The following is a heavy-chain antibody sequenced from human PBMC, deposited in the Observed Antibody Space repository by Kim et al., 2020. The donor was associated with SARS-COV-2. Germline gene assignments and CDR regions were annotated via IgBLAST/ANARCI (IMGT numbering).Heavy chain of an antibody. CDR1: GGSISSSSYY. CDR2: IYYSGST. D-gene: IGHD2-21*01. J-gene: IGHJ4*02. CDR3: ARDSPAYCGGDCFDY. Sequence: SETLSLTCTVSGGSISSSSYYWGWIRQPPGKGLEWIGSIYYSGSTYYNPSLKSRVTISVDTSKNQFSLKLSSVTAADTAVYYCARDSPAYCGGDCFDYWGQGTLVTVSS. V-gene: IGHV4-39*07.